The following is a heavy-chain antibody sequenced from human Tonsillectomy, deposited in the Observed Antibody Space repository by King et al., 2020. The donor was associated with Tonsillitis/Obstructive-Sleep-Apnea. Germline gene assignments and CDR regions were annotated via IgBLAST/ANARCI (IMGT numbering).Heavy chain of an antibody. CDR2: ISWNSGSI. CDR1: GFTFDDYA. V-gene: IGHV3-9*01. D-gene: IGHD2-15*01. CDR3: AKDVAGYSGDAFDI. Sequence: VQLVESGGGLVQPGRSLRLSCAASGFTFDDYAMHWVRQAPGKGLEWVSGISWNSGSIGYADSVKGRFTISRDNAKISLYLQMNSLRAEDTALYYCAKDVAGYSGDAFDIWAQGTMVTVSS. J-gene: IGHJ3*02.